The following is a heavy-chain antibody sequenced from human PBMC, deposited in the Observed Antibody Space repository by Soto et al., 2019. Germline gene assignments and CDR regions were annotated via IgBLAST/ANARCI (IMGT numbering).Heavy chain of an antibody. J-gene: IGHJ4*02. D-gene: IGHD4-17*01. V-gene: IGHV4-39*01. Sequence: SETVSLTCTVSGGSISDSSNYWAWIRKPPGKGLEWIATINYSGRTYYNPSLRSRVTISVDTSRDQFSLNLNSVTAADTAVYYCARHFGNYGDWAFDFLGQGTLGTVSS. CDR2: INYSGRT. CDR1: GGSISDSSNY. CDR3: ARHFGNYGDWAFDF.